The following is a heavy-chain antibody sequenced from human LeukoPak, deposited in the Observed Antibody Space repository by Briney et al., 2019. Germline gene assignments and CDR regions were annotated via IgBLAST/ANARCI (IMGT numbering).Heavy chain of an antibody. CDR2: MDPSGSQK. J-gene: IGHJ4*02. CDR1: GFTFNKSW. CDR3: AIWTSGNY. D-gene: IGHD3/OR15-3a*01. Sequence: GGSLRLSCVVSGFTFNKSWMNWVRQAPGKGLQWVANMDPSGSQKRYVDSVRGRFTISKNSPGTSLYLDMHSLRAEDTAIYYCAIWTSGNYWGQGTLVTVSS. V-gene: IGHV3-7*01.